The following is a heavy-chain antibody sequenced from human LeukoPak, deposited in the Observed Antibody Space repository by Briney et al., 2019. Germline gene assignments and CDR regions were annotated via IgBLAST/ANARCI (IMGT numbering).Heavy chain of an antibody. CDR1: GFTVSSNY. Sequence: GGSLRLSCTVSGFTVSSNYMSWVRQAPGKGLEWVSVIYSGGSTYYADSVKGRFTISRDNSKNTLYLQMNSLRAEDTAVYYCARNRGSSWQPYYFDYWGQGTLVTVSS. D-gene: IGHD6-13*01. J-gene: IGHJ4*02. V-gene: IGHV3-66*01. CDR3: ARNRGSSWQPYYFDY. CDR2: IYSGGST.